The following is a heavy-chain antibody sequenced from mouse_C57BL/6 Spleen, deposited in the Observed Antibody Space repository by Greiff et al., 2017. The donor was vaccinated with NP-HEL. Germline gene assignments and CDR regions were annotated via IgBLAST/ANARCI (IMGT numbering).Heavy chain of an antibody. CDR3: ARDLTGTGDFDY. J-gene: IGHJ2*01. Sequence: QVQLQQPGAELVKPGASVKMSCKASGYTFTSYWITWVKQRPGHGLEWIGDIYPGSGSTKYNEKFKSKATLTVDTSSSTAYMQLRSLTSEDSAVYYCARDLTGTGDFDYWGKGTTLTVSS. CDR1: GYTFTSYW. V-gene: IGHV1-55*01. D-gene: IGHD4-1*01. CDR2: IYPGSGST.